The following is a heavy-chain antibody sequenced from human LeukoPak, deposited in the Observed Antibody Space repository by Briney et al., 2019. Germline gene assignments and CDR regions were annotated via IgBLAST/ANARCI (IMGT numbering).Heavy chain of an antibody. J-gene: IGHJ3*02. CDR1: GFTFSSYG. CDR3: AKDQGYYDSSGYSPGAFDI. V-gene: IGHV3-30*18. Sequence: QPGGSLRLSCAASGFTFSSYGMHWVRQAPGKGLEWVAVISYDGSNKYYADSVKGRFTISRDNSKNTLYLQMNSLRAEDTAVYYCAKDQGYYDSSGYSPGAFDIWGQGTMVTVSS. CDR2: ISYDGSNK. D-gene: IGHD3-22*01.